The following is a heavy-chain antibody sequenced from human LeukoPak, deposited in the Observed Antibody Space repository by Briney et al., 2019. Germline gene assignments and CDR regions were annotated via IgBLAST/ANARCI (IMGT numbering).Heavy chain of an antibody. CDR1: GYTFTSYG. Sequence: ASVKVSCKASGYTFTSYGISWVRQAPGQGLEWMGWISAYNGNTNYAQNLQGRVTMTTDTSTSTAYMELSSLRSEDTAVYYCASGDSWGCPTCDYYYYYGMDVWGQGTTVTVSS. J-gene: IGHJ6*02. D-gene: IGHD3-16*01. V-gene: IGHV1-18*01. CDR3: ASGDSWGCPTCDYYYYYGMDV. CDR2: ISAYNGNT.